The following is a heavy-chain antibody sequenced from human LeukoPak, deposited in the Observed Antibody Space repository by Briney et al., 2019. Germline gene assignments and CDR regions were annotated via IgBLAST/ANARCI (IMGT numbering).Heavy chain of an antibody. CDR1: GFTFSGYW. J-gene: IGHJ4*02. D-gene: IGHD1-26*01. V-gene: IGHV3-7*01. Sequence: GGSLGLSCVASGFTFSGYWMRWVRQAPGKGLECVANMNQDGSEKYYVDSVKGRFTISRDNAKNSLALQMNSLRAEDTAVYYCARVRGSFSLDYWGQGTLVSVSS. CDR2: MNQDGSEK. CDR3: ARVRGSFSLDY.